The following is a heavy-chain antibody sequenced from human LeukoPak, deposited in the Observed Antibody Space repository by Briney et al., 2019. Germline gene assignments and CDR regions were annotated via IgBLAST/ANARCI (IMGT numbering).Heavy chain of an antibody. Sequence: ASVKVSCKASGGTFSSYAISWVRQAPGQGLEWMGGIIPIFGTANYAQKFQGRVTITADESTSTAYMELSSLRSEDTAVYYCAVGVIYCSSTSCYTPFYYYYYMDVWGKGTTVTVSS. CDR3: AVGVIYCSSTSCYTPFYYYYYMDV. CDR1: GGTFSSYA. V-gene: IGHV1-69*13. J-gene: IGHJ6*03. CDR2: IIPIFGTA. D-gene: IGHD2-2*01.